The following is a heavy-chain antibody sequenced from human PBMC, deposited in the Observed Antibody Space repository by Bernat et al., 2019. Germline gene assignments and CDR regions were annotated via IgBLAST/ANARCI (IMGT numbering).Heavy chain of an antibody. CDR3: AADPSPRYYYGSRADV. CDR2: IFVATGNT. CDR1: GFTFTSSA. D-gene: IGHD3-10*01. Sequence: QMQLVQSGPEVKKPGTSVKVSCKASGFTFTSSAVQWVRQARGQRLEWIGWIFVATGNTNYAQKFQERVTITRDMSTSTAYMELSSLRSEDTAVYYCAADPSPRYYYGSRADVWGKGTTVTVSS. J-gene: IGHJ6*04. V-gene: IGHV1-58*01.